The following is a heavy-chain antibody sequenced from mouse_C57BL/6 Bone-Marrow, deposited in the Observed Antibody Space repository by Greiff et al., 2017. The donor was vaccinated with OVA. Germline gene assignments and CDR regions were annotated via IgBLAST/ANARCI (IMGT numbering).Heavy chain of an antibody. V-gene: IGHV1-53*01. J-gene: IGHJ2*01. Sequence: VQLQQPGTELVKPGASVKLSCKASGYTFTSYWMHWVKQRPGQGIEWIGNINPSNGGTNYNEKFKSKATLTVAKSSSTAYMQLSSLTSEDSAVYYCARERPITTVVDHDYWGPGTTLTVSS. CDR2: INPSNGGT. CDR1: GYTFTSYW. CDR3: ARERPITTVVDHDY. D-gene: IGHD1-1*01.